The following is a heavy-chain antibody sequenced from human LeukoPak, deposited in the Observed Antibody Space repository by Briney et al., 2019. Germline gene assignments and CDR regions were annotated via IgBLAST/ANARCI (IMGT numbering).Heavy chain of an antibody. V-gene: IGHV3-30*04. CDR1: GFTFSSYA. CDR2: ISYDGSNK. CDR3: ARSPIYDILTLDY. D-gene: IGHD3-9*01. J-gene: IGHJ4*02. Sequence: GGSLRLSCVASGFTFSSYAMHWVRQAPGKGLEWVAVISYDGSNKYYADSVKGRFTISRDNSKNTLYLQMNSLRAEDTAVYYCARSPIYDILTLDYWGQGTLVTVSS.